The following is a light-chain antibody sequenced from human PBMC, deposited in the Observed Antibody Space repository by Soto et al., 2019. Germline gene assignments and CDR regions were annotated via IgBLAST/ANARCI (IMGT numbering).Light chain of an antibody. J-gene: IGKJ1*01. CDR3: QQYGSSPPWT. CDR1: QSVSSY. V-gene: IGKV3-20*01. CDR2: GAS. Sequence: EIVLTQSPATLSLSPGERATPSCRASQSVSSYLAWYQQKPGQAPRLLIYGASSRATGIPDRFSGSGSGTDFTLTISRLEPEDFAVYYCQQYGSSPPWTFGQGTKVDIK.